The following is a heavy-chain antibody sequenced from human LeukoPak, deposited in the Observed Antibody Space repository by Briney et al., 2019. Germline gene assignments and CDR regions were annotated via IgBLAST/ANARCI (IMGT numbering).Heavy chain of an antibody. Sequence: GGSLSLSCAASGFTFSSNYMSWVRQAPGKGLEGVSVIYSGGSTYYSDSVRGRFTISRDNSKNTLYLQMNSLRAEDTAVYYCARDPDYYGMDVWGQGTTVTVSS. J-gene: IGHJ6*02. CDR1: GFTFSSNY. CDR2: IYSGGST. CDR3: ARDPDYYGMDV. V-gene: IGHV3-66*02.